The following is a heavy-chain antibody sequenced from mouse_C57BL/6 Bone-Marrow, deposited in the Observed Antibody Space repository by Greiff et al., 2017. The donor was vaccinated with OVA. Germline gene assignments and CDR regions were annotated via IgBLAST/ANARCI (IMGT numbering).Heavy chain of an antibody. CDR3: ARRDCYGSSYVDY. V-gene: IGHV8-8*01. CDR2: NWWDDDK. D-gene: IGHD1-1*01. J-gene: IGHJ2*01. Sequence: QVTLKVCGPGILQPSQTLSLTCSFSGFSLSTFGMGVVWLCPPSGIGLEWLVQNWWDDDKSYNPALKSRLTISKDTSKSQVYLKIANVDTADTATYYCARRDCYGSSYVDYWGKGTTLTVSS. CDR1: GFSLSTFGMG.